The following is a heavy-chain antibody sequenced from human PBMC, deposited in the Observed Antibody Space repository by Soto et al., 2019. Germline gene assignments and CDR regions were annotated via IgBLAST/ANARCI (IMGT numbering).Heavy chain of an antibody. CDR2: IYHSGSP. V-gene: IGHV4-4*02. D-gene: IGHD3-16*01. CDR1: SGSIFTTNW. J-gene: IGHJ3*01. CDR3: ARKPDVATAKVGGGYVFDV. Sequence: QVQLQESGPGLVKPSGTLSLTCAASSGSIFTTNWWSWVRQSPGRGLQWIGDIYHSGSPKYNPSLKSRVSILIDKSKDRLFLNLTSVTAAETAGYYCARKPDVATAKVGGGYVFDVWGQGTMVTVSS.